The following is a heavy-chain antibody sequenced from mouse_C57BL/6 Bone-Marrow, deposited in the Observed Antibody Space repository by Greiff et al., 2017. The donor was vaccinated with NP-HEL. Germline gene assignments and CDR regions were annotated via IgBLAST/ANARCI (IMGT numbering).Heavy chain of an antibody. CDR3: ARTLYGSSYPYYAMDY. J-gene: IGHJ4*01. Sequence: QVQLKQSGPGLVQPSPSLSITCTVSGFSLTSYGVHWVRQSPGKGLEWLGVIWSGGSRDYNAAFISRLSISKDNSKSQVFFKMNSLQADDTAIYYCARTLYGSSYPYYAMDYWGQGTSVTVSS. D-gene: IGHD1-1*01. CDR2: IWSGGSR. V-gene: IGHV2-2*01. CDR1: GFSLTSYG.